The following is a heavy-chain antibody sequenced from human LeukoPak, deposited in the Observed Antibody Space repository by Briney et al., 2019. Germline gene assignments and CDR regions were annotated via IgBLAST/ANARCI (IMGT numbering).Heavy chain of an antibody. J-gene: IGHJ4*02. Sequence: KPGGSLRLSCAASGFTFSDYYMSWIRQAPGKGLEWVSHISGSGTTIHCADSVKGRFTISRDNAKNLLYLQMNSLRAEDTAVYYCAKDGGYIYAYSDYWGQGTLVTVSS. D-gene: IGHD5-24*01. V-gene: IGHV3-11*01. CDR2: ISGSGTTI. CDR1: GFTFSDYY. CDR3: AKDGGYIYAYSDY.